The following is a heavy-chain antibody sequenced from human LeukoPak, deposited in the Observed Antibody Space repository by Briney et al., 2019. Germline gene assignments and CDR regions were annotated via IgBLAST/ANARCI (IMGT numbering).Heavy chain of an antibody. V-gene: IGHV4-59*01. CDR3: ARDRDKSYIGSSSDWYFDL. D-gene: IGHD2-15*01. Sequence: SETLSLTCTVSGASLSDYYWSWIRQPPRKGLEWIGYIYYRGSTKYNPSLKSPATISVDTSKIQFSLELSSVTAAYMAVYYCARDRDKSYIGSSSDWYFDLWGRGTLVTVSS. CDR1: GASLSDYY. CDR2: IYYRGST. J-gene: IGHJ2*01.